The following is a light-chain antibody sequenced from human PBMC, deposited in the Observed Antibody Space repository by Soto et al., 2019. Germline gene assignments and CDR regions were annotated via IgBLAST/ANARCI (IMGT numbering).Light chain of an antibody. J-gene: IGKJ2*01. CDR2: GAS. Sequence: ETVMTQSPATLSESPGERASLSCRASQSVNTNLAWYQLKPGQAPRLLIYGASNRAAGIPARFSGSGSGTEFTLTISSLQSEDSALYYCQQDNNWPPYTFGQGTRLEIK. V-gene: IGKV3-15*01. CDR1: QSVNTN. CDR3: QQDNNWPPYT.